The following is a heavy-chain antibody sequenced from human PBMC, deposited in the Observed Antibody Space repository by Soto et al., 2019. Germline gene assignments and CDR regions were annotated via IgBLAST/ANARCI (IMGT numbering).Heavy chain of an antibody. D-gene: IGHD6-19*01. V-gene: IGHV1-69*13. CDR1: GGTFSSYA. Sequence: ASVKVSCKASGGTFSSYAISWVRQAPGQGLEWMGGIIPIFGTANYAQKFQGRVTITADESTSTAYMELSSLRSEDTAVYYCARDLRVSGWYFYFDYWGQGTLVTVSS. J-gene: IGHJ4*02. CDR2: IIPIFGTA. CDR3: ARDLRVSGWYFYFDY.